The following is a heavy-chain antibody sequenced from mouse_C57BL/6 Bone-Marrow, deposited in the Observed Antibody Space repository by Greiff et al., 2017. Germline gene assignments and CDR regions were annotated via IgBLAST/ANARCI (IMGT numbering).Heavy chain of an antibody. CDR3: GRGTTVVATEDY. CDR2: IYPRSGNT. CDR1: GYTFTSYG. Sequence: QVQLQQSGAGLARPGASVKLSCTASGYTFTSYGISWVQQRTGQGLEWIGEIYPRSGNTYYNEKFKGKATLTADKSSSTAYLELRSLTSEDSAVYFGGRGTTVVATEDYWGQGTTLTVSS. V-gene: IGHV1-81*01. D-gene: IGHD1-1*01. J-gene: IGHJ2*01.